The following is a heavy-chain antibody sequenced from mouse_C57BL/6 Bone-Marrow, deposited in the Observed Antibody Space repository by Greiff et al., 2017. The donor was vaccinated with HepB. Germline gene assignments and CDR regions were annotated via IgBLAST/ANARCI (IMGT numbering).Heavy chain of an antibody. CDR1: GFTFSDYG. D-gene: IGHD2-1*01. V-gene: IGHV5-15*01. J-gene: IGHJ2*01. CDR2: ISNLAYSI. Sequence: EVQGVESGGGLVQPGGSLKLSCAASGFTFSDYGMAWVRQAPRKGPEWVAFISNLAYSIYYADTVTGRFTISRENAKNTLYLEMSSLRSEDTAMYYCARIYYAIDYWGQGTTLTVSS. CDR3: ARIYYAIDY.